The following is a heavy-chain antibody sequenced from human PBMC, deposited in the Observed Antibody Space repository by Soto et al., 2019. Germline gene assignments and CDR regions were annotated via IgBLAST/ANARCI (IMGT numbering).Heavy chain of an antibody. CDR1: GYAFTSYG. Sequence: ASVKVSCKASGYAFTSYGISWVRQAPGQGLEWMGWISAYNGNTNYAQKLQGRVTMTTDTSTSTAYMELRSLRSDDTAVYYCAILRFLEWAQDAFDIWGQGTMVTVSS. V-gene: IGHV1-18*01. CDR3: AILRFLEWAQDAFDI. D-gene: IGHD3-3*01. CDR2: ISAYNGNT. J-gene: IGHJ3*02.